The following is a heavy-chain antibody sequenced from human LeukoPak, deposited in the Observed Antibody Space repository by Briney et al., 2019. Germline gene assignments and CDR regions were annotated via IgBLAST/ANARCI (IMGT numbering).Heavy chain of an antibody. CDR1: GDSITYFY. J-gene: IGHJ4*02. D-gene: IGHD1-26*01. CDR2: IYYSGST. Sequence: SETLSLTCSVSGDSITYFYWSWLRQPPGKGLEWIGYIYYSGSTNYNPSLKSRVTISVDTSKNQFSLKLSSVTAADTAVYYCARDSRGAIAYWGQGTLVTVSS. CDR3: ARDSRGAIAY. V-gene: IGHV4-59*01.